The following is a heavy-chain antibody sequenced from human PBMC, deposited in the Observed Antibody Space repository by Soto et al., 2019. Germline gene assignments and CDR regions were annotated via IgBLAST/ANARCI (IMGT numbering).Heavy chain of an antibody. Sequence: GASVKVSCKASGGTFSSYAISWVRQAPGQGLEWMGGIIPIFGTANYARKFQGRVTITADESTSTAYMELSSLRSEDTAVYYCARDLRAAAGTFGYFDYWGQGTLVTVSS. CDR1: GGTFSSYA. V-gene: IGHV1-69*13. D-gene: IGHD6-13*01. CDR3: ARDLRAAAGTFGYFDY. J-gene: IGHJ4*02. CDR2: IIPIFGTA.